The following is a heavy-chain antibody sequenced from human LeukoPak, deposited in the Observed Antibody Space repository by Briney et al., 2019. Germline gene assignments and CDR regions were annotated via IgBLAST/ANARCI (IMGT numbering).Heavy chain of an antibody. CDR3: ARAPLALIVFDI. CDR1: GDSMISYY. V-gene: IGHV4-59*01. Sequence: SEILSLTCTVSGDSMISYYWGWIRQPPGKGLEWIGYIHYSGSTNYNPSLKSRVTISVDTSKNQFSLKLSSVTTADTAMYYCARAPLALIVFDIWGQGTMVTVSS. CDR2: IHYSGST. D-gene: IGHD2-21*01. J-gene: IGHJ3*02.